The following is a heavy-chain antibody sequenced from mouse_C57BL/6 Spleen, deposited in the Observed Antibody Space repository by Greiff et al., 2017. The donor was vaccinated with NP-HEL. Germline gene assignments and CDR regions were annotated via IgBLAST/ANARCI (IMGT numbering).Heavy chain of an antibody. J-gene: IGHJ4*01. CDR3: VRRRDAMDY. CDR1: GFSFNTYA. Sequence: EVKLMESGGGLVQPKGSLKLSCAASGFSFNTYAMNWVRQAPGKGLEWVARIRSKSNNYATYYADSVKDRFTISRDDSESMLYLQMNNLKTEDTAMYYCVRRRDAMDYWGQGTSVTVSS. CDR2: IRSKSNNYAT. V-gene: IGHV10-1*01.